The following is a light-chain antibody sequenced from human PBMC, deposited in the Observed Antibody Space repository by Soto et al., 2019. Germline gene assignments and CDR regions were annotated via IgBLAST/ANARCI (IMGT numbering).Light chain of an antibody. J-gene: IGKJ2*01. CDR3: QQYNSYPYT. CDR2: DAS. Sequence: GDRVTITCRASQSISSWLAWYQQKPGKAPKLLIYDASSLESGVPSRFSGSGSGTEFTLTISSLQPDDFATEYCQQYNSYPYTFGQGTKLEIK. V-gene: IGKV1-5*01. CDR1: QSISSW.